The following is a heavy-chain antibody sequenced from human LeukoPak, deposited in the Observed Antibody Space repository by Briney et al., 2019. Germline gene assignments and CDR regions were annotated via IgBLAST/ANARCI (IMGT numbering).Heavy chain of an antibody. CDR3: ARGGQGLGT. V-gene: IGHV4-34*01. J-gene: IGHJ4*02. Sequence: SETLSLTCAVYGGSFSGYYRNWIRQPPGKGLEWIGEINHSGGTNYNPSLKSRVTISIDTSKNQFSLKLSSVTAADTAVYYCARGGQGLGTWGQGTLVTVSS. CDR1: GGSFSGYY. CDR2: INHSGGT. D-gene: IGHD1-1*01.